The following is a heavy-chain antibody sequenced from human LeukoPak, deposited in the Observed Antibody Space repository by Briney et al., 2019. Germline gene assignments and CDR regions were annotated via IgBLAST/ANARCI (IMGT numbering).Heavy chain of an antibody. CDR1: GYSLSDLS. CDR2: FEPEEGEHGET. Sequence: ASVKVSCRVSGYSLSDLSVHWVRHVPGKGLEWMGGFEPEEGEHGETIYAQKFEGRLTLTEDTATDTAYMELVSLTSADTAVYYCATDRLEIYALHIWGQGTVVTVSS. V-gene: IGHV1-24*01. D-gene: IGHD1-1*01. CDR3: ATDRLEIYALHI. J-gene: IGHJ3*02.